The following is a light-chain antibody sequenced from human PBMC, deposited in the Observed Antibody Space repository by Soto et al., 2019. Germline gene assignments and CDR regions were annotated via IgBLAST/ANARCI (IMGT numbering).Light chain of an antibody. CDR3: QQFGAAPHT. CDR2: GAS. Sequence: EIVLTQSPGTLSLSPGESATLSCRASPSLSGSHLVWYQHQTGQAPRLLISGASNRATGIPDRFSGSGSGTDFTLTISRLEPEDFAVYYCQQFGAAPHTFGQGTTLEIK. V-gene: IGKV3-20*01. J-gene: IGKJ2*01. CDR1: PSLSGSH.